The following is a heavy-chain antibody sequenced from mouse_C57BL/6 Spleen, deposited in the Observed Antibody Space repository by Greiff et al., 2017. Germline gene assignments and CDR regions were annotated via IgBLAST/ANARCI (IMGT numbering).Heavy chain of an antibody. CDR3: ARFKDYIDY. V-gene: IGHV1-76*01. Sequence: QVQLQQSGAELVRPGASVKLSCKASGYTFTDYYINWVKQRPGQGLEWIARLYPGSGNTYYNEKFKGKATLTAEKSSSTAYMQLSSLTSEDSAVYFCARFKDYIDYWGQGTSLTVSS. J-gene: IGHJ2*02. CDR1: GYTFTDYY. CDR2: LYPGSGNT.